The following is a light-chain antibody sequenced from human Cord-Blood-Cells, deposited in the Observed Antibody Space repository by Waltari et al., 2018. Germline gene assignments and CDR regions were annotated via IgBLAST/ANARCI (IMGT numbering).Light chain of an antibody. Sequence: QSALTQPASVSGSPGQSITTSCTGTSSDVGGYNYVSWYQQHPGKAPKLMIYEFSNRPSGVSNRVSGSKSGNTASLTISGLQAEDEADYYCSSYTSSSTYVFGTGTKVTVL. J-gene: IGLJ1*01. CDR2: EFS. V-gene: IGLV2-14*01. CDR1: SSDVGGYNY. CDR3: SSYTSSSTYV.